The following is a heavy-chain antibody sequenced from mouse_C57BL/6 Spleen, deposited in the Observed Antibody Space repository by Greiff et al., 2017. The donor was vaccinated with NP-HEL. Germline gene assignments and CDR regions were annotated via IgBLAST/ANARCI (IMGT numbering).Heavy chain of an antibody. J-gene: IGHJ1*03. D-gene: IGHD4-1*01. Sequence: EVKVEESGPGLVKPSQSLSLTCSVTGYSITSGYYWNWIRQFPGNKLEWMGYISYDGSNNYNPSLKNRISITRDTSKNQFFLKLNSVTTEDTATYYCARAGVGLGWYFDVWGTGTTVTVSS. CDR3: ARAGVGLGWYFDV. CDR1: GYSITSGYY. V-gene: IGHV3-6*01. CDR2: ISYDGSN.